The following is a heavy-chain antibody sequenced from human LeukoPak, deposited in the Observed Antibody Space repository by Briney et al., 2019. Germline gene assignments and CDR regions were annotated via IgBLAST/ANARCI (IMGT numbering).Heavy chain of an antibody. CDR3: ARGMRQRSGAWAPANSPPGIWYFDL. J-gene: IGHJ2*01. D-gene: IGHD4-23*01. V-gene: IGHV4-39*07. CDR1: GGSISGSSYY. Sequence: SETLSLTCTVSGGSISGSSYYWGWIRQPPGKGLEWIGSIYYSGSTYYNPSLKSRVTISVDTSKNQFSLKLSSVTAADTAVYYCARGMRQRSGAWAPANSPPGIWYFDLWGRGTLVTVSS. CDR2: IYYSGST.